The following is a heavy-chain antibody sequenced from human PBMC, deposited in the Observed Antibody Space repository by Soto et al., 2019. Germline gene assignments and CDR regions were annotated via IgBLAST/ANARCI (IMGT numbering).Heavy chain of an antibody. CDR2: IYYSGST. D-gene: IGHD3-9*01. CDR3: ASTPYYDILTGYYKDYYYYMDV. CDR1: GGSISSYY. J-gene: IGHJ6*03. Sequence: SETLSLTCTVSGGSISSYYWSWIRQPPGKGLEWIGYIYYSGSTNYNPSLKSRVTISVDTSKNQFSLKLSSVTAADTAVYYCASTPYYDILTGYYKDYYYYMDVWGKGTTVTVSS. V-gene: IGHV4-59*08.